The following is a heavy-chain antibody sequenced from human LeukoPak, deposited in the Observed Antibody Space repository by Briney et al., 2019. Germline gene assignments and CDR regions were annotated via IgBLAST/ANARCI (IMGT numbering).Heavy chain of an antibody. CDR3: ARSRGVGYCSGGSCYLDY. J-gene: IGHJ4*02. V-gene: IGHV3-23*01. CDR2: LSGTGGST. CDR1: GFSFNYYA. D-gene: IGHD2-15*01. Sequence: GGSLRLSCTTSGFSFNYYAMYWVRQAPGKGLEWVSSLSGTGGSTYYADSVKGRFTISRDNSKNTLYLQMNSLRAEDTAVYYCARSRGVGYCSGGSCYLDYWGQGTLVTVSS.